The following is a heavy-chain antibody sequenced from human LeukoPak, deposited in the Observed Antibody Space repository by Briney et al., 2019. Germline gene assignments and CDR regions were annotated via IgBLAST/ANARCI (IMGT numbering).Heavy chain of an antibody. J-gene: IGHJ5*02. D-gene: IGHD2-2*02. CDR1: GFTFSTYD. V-gene: IGHV3-30*02. Sequence: GGSLRLSCAASGFTFSTYDMHWVRQAPGKGLEWVAFIRYDGSNKYYADSVKGRFTISRDNSKNTLYLQMNSLRAEDTAVYYCAKVVPAAIRAGWFDPWGQGTLVTVSS. CDR3: AKVVPAAIRAGWFDP. CDR2: IRYDGSNK.